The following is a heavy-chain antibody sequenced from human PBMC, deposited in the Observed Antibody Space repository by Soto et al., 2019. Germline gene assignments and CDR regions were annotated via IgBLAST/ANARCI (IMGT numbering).Heavy chain of an antibody. CDR2: MTSGGSTT. Sequence: GGSLRLSCAASGFTFGDYWMHWVRQAPGKGLEWVSRMTSGGSTTDYADSVKGRFTASRDNANNTLYLQMNSLRAEDTAVYFCATAEVDYWGPGTLVTVSS. J-gene: IGHJ4*02. CDR3: ATAEVDY. CDR1: GFTFGDYW. V-gene: IGHV3-74*01.